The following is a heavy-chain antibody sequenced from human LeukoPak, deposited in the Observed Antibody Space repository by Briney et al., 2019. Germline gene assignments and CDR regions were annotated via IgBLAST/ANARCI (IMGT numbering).Heavy chain of an antibody. CDR2: MSYDGSNK. CDR1: GFTFSSYA. V-gene: IGHV3-30-3*01. CDR3: ARDKGQQLVRQGYAFDI. D-gene: IGHD6-13*01. J-gene: IGHJ3*02. Sequence: GGSPRLSCAASGFTFSSYAMHWVRQAPGKGLERVAVMSYDGSNKYYADSVKGRFTISRDNSKNTLYLQMNSLRAEDTAVYYCARDKGQQLVRQGYAFDIWGQGTMVTVSS.